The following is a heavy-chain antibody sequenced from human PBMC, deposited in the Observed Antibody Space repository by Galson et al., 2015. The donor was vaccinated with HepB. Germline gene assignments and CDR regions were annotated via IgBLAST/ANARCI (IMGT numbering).Heavy chain of an antibody. CDR3: ASGRRDGYRYLDY. Sequence: LTCTVSGGSISSSNYYWGWIRQPPGKGLEWIGSNFYSGSTYYNPSLKGRVTISVETSKNQLSLKVSSVTAADTAFYYCASGRRDGYRYLDYWGQGTLVTVSS. CDR2: NFYSGST. CDR1: GGSISSSNYY. V-gene: IGHV4-39*01. D-gene: IGHD5-24*01. J-gene: IGHJ4*02.